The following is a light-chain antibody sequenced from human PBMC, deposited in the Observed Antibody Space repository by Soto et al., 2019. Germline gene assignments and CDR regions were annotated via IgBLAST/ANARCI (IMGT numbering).Light chain of an antibody. CDR3: CSYAGSYTLRHWV. CDR2: DVS. J-gene: IGLJ3*02. CDR1: SSDVGGYNY. Sequence: QSALTQPRSVSGSPGQSVTISCTGTSSDVGGYNYVSWYQQHPGKAPKLMIYDVSKRPSGVPDRFSGSKSGNTASLTISGLQAEDEADYYCCSYAGSYTLRHWVFGGGTKVTVL. V-gene: IGLV2-11*01.